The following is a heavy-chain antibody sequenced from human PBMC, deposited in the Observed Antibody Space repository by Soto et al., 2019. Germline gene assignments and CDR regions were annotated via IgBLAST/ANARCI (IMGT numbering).Heavy chain of an antibody. CDR3: ARESTLAY. J-gene: IGHJ4*02. V-gene: IGHV1-46*01. CDR1: GYIFTSHY. Sequence: EASVKVSCKASGYIFTSHYIHWVRQAPGQGLEWMGIINPTGGGTSYAQKFQGRVTMTRDTSTSTVYMELSSLRFEDTAVYYCARESTLAYWGQGTLVTVSS. CDR2: INPTGGGT.